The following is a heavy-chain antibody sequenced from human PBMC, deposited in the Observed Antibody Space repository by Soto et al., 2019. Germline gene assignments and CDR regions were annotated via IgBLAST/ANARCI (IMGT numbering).Heavy chain of an antibody. CDR1: GYNFITYG. J-gene: IGHJ3*02. CDR3: ARLGSIYGVDAFDI. CDR2: ISPYNTNT. V-gene: IGHV1-18*01. D-gene: IGHD2-8*01. Sequence: QGQLVQSGVEVKKPGASVKVSCEASGYNFITYGITWVRQAPGQGLEWMGWISPYNTNTDYAQKLQGRVTMTTDTSTNTASMELRNLRSDDTAVYYCARLGSIYGVDAFDIWGQGTLVTVSS.